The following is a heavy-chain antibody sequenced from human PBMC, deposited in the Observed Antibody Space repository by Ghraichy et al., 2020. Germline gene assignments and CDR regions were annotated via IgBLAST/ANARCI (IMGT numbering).Heavy chain of an antibody. J-gene: IGHJ5*02. CDR2: IYTSGST. CDR3: ARGRGGSGSHSP. D-gene: IGHD3-10*01. CDR1: GGSFISYY. V-gene: IGHV4-4*07. Sequence: SETLSLTCTVSGGSFISYYWSWIRQPAGKGLEWIGRIYTSGSTNYNPSLKSRATMSIDTSKNQFFLRLSSVTAADTAMYYCARGRGGSGSHSPWGQGTLVTVSS.